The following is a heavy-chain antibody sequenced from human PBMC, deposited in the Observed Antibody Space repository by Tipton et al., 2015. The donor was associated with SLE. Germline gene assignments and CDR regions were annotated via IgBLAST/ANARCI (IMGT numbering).Heavy chain of an antibody. V-gene: IGHV3-74*01. J-gene: IGHJ6*03. CDR2: INSDGSRT. CDR1: KFTVRNNY. CDR3: ARDPLNYYNHYMDV. Sequence: SLRLSCPASKFTVRNNYMSWVRQAPGKGLVWVSRINSDGSRTTYADSVKGRLTISRDNAKNTLYLQMNSLRGEDTAVYYCARDPLNYYNHYMDVWGKGTTVTVSS.